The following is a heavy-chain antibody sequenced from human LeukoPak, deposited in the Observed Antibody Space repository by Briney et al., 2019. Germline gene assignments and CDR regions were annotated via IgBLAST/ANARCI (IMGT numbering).Heavy chain of an antibody. J-gene: IGHJ4*02. CDR3: ARDSDYDSSGYYLFDY. CDR1: GFTFSSYG. V-gene: IGHV3-33*01. Sequence: GRSLRLSCAASGFTFSSYGMHWVRQAPGKGLEWVAVIWYDGSNKYYADSVKGRFTISGDNSKNTLYLQMNSLRAEDTAVYYCARDSDYDSSGYYLFDYWGQGTLVTVSS. CDR2: IWYDGSNK. D-gene: IGHD3-22*01.